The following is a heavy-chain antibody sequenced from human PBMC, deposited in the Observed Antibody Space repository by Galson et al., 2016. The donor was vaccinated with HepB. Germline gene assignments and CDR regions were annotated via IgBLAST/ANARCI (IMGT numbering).Heavy chain of an antibody. CDR3: ARDTGDFKPFYFDY. D-gene: IGHD3-10*01. CDR1: GYTFSHKG. Sequence: SVKVSCKASGYTFSHKGIAWVRQAPGQGLEWLGWVSGFTGNTNYAPKFRGRVSITTDTSAATVFLELTSLRSDDTALYFCARDTGDFKPFYFDYWGQGTLVSVSS. J-gene: IGHJ4*02. V-gene: IGHV1-18*01. CDR2: VSGFTGNT.